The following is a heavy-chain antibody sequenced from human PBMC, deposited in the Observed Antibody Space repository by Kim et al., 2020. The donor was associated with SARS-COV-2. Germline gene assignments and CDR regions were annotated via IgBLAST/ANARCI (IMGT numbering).Heavy chain of an antibody. J-gene: IGHJ5*02. CDR1: GSFSGHH. CDR3: WRDSSATDRFDP. Sequence: SETLSLTCAVYGSFSGHHWTWIRQPPGKGLEWIGDIHHSGSTNYNPSLKSRVTISADTSKKQFSLKLSSVTAADTGVYYCWRDSSATDRFDPWGQGTLVIVSS. CDR2: IHHSGST. D-gene: IGHD3-10*01. V-gene: IGHV4-34*01.